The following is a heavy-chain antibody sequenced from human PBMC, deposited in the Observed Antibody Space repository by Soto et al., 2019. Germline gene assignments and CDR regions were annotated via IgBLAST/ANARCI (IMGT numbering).Heavy chain of an antibody. CDR1: GGSISSYY. CDR3: ARAVGYYDILTGFIRPYFDY. Sequence: SETLSLTCTVSGGSISSYYWSWIRQPPGKGLEWIGYIYYSGSTNYNPSLKSRVTISVDTSKNQFSLKLSSVTAADTAAYYCARAVGYYDILTGFIRPYFDYWGQGTLVTVSS. V-gene: IGHV4-59*01. CDR2: IYYSGST. D-gene: IGHD3-9*01. J-gene: IGHJ4*02.